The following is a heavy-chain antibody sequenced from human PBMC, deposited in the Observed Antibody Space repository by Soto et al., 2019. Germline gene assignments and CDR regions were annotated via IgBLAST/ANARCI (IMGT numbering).Heavy chain of an antibody. J-gene: IGHJ5*02. CDR3: AYRGRSNWKDVWLDP. Sequence: SGPTLVNPTQTLTLTCTFSGFTLSANGVGVAWIRQPPGKALEWLALVYWDDDKWYSPSLKTRVTITKDTSKNQVVLTMTNVDRADTATYYCAYRGRSNWKDVWLDPWGPGTLVTVSS. V-gene: IGHV2-5*02. CDR1: GFTLSANGVG. D-gene: IGHD1-20*01. CDR2: VYWDDDK.